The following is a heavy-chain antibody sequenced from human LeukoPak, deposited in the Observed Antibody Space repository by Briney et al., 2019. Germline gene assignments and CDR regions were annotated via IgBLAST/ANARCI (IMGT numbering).Heavy chain of an antibody. CDR2: ISGSGGST. J-gene: IGHJ4*02. V-gene: IGHV3-23*01. CDR3: AKRGKDSSGYLYYFDY. Sequence: PGGSLRLSCAASGFTFSTNAMSWVRQAPGKGLEWVSAISGSGGSTHYADPVKGRFTISRDNSKNTLYLQMNSLRAEDTAVYYCAKRGKDSSGYLYYFDYWGQGTLVTVSS. CDR1: GFTFSTNA. D-gene: IGHD3-22*01.